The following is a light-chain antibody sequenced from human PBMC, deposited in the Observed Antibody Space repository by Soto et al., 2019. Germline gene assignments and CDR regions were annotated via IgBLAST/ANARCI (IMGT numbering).Light chain of an antibody. J-gene: IGKJ4*01. CDR1: QSVSSY. V-gene: IGKV3-11*01. CDR3: QQRSNWPKLT. CDR2: DTS. Sequence: EIGLTQSRATLSLSPGERATHTCRASQSVSSYLAWYQQKPGQAPRLLIYDTSNRATGIPARFSGSGSGTDFTLTISSLEPEDFAVYYCQQRSNWPKLTFGGGTKVEIK.